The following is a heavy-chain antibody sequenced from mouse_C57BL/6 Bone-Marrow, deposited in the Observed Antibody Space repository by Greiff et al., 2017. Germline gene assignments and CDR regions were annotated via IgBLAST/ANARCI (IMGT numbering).Heavy chain of an antibody. CDR1: GYTFTSYW. V-gene: IGHV1-61*01. J-gene: IGHJ3*01. CDR3: ARRDYGYEEFAY. Sequence: VKLQQPGAELVRPGSSVKLSCKASGYTFTSYWMDWVKQRPGQGLEWIGNIYPSDSETHYNQKFKDKATLTVDKSSSTAYMQLSSLTSEDSAVYYCARRDYGYEEFAYWGQGTLVTVSA. CDR2: IYPSDSET. D-gene: IGHD2-2*01.